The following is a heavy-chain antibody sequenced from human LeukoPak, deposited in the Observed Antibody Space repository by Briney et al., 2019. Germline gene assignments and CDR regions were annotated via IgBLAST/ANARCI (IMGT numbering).Heavy chain of an antibody. CDR1: GGSISTYY. CDR2: VYHTGST. V-gene: IGHV4-59*01. J-gene: IGHJ4*02. Sequence: SETLSLTCSVSGGSISTYYWSWIRQPPGKGLEWIGYVYHTGSTNYNPSLKSRVTMSVDTSKNQFSLRLSSVTAADTAVHYCARDRDGYDYLDFWGQGTLVTVSS. D-gene: IGHD5-12*01. CDR3: ARDRDGYDYLDF.